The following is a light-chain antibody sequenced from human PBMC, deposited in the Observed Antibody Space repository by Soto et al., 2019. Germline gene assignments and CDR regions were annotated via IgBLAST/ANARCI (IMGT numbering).Light chain of an antibody. CDR1: SSDIGSYDH. J-gene: IGLJ1*01. V-gene: IGLV2-14*03. Sequence: ALTQPASVSGSPGQSITISCSGTSSDIGSYDHVAWYQQFPGKSPKLIIYAVSDRPSGVSDRFSGSKSGISASLTISGLQTEDEADYYCISYTDRQSYLFGTGTKVTVL. CDR3: ISYTDRQSYL. CDR2: AVS.